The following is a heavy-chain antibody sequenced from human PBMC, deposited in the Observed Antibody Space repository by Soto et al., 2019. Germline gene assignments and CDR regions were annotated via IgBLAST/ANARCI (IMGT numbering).Heavy chain of an antibody. D-gene: IGHD2-21*02. CDR1: GFTFSSYG. CDR3: ARDHLIHCGGDCPSDY. V-gene: IGHV3-33*01. CDR2: IWYDGSNK. Sequence: GGSLRLSCAASGFTFSSYGMHWVRQAPGKGLEWVAVIWYDGSNKYYADSVKGRFTISRDNSKNTLYLQMNSLRAEDTAVYYCARDHLIHCGGDCPSDYWGQGTLVTVSS. J-gene: IGHJ4*02.